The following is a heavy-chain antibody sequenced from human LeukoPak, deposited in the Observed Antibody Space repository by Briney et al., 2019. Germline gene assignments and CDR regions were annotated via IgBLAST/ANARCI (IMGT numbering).Heavy chain of an antibody. Sequence: SVKVSCKASGGTFGSYAISWVRQAPGQGLEWMGRIIPIFGTANYAQKFQGRVTITTDESTSTAYMALSSLRSEDTAVYYCARDIVVVPAAYNWFDPWGQGTLVTVSS. V-gene: IGHV1-69*05. CDR2: IIPIFGTA. CDR1: GGTFGSYA. J-gene: IGHJ5*02. D-gene: IGHD2-2*01. CDR3: ARDIVVVPAAYNWFDP.